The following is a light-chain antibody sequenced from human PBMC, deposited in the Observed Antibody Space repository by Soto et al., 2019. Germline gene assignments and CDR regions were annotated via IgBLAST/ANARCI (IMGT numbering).Light chain of an antibody. V-gene: IGKV2-28*01. CDR1: QSLLHSNGNTY. CDR2: LAS. CDR3: MQSLQTPPT. J-gene: IGKJ1*01. Sequence: DIVMTQSPLSLPVTPGEPASISCRSSQSLLHSNGNTYLDWYLQKPGQSPQLWIFLASYRAPGVPDRFSGSGSGTDFTLKISRVEAEDVGVYYCMQSLQTPPTFGQGTKVEIK.